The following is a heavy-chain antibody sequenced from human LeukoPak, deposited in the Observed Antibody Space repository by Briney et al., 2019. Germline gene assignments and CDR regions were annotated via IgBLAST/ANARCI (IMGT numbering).Heavy chain of an antibody. D-gene: IGHD3-10*01. Sequence: ASVTVSCKASGGTFSSYAISWVRQAPGQGLEWMGGIIPIFGTANYAQKFQGRVTITADESTSTAYMELSSLRSEGTAVYYCARVNYYGSGSYWEYYFDYWGQGTLVTVSS. J-gene: IGHJ4*02. CDR1: GGTFSSYA. CDR2: IIPIFGTA. CDR3: ARVNYYGSGSYWEYYFDY. V-gene: IGHV1-69*13.